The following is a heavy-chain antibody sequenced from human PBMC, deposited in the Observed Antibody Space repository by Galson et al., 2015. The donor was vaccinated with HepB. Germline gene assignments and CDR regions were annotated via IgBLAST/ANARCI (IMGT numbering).Heavy chain of an antibody. CDR1: GYTFNFYD. D-gene: IGHD3-16*01. CDR2: ILPVLGVT. V-gene: IGHV1-69*04. Sequence: SVKVSCKASGYTFNFYDVNWVRQATGQGLEWMGRILPVLGVTDYAPEFQGRVTLTADNSTTTAYMELSSLGSEDTAFYYCSTRGTTSPYFDYWGQGTRVTVSS. CDR3: STRGTTSPYFDY. J-gene: IGHJ4*02.